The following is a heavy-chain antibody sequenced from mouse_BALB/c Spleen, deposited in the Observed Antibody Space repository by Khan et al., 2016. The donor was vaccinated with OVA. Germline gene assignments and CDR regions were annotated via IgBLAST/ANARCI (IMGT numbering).Heavy chain of an antibody. D-gene: IGHD4-1*01. CDR1: GYTFTDYV. V-gene: IGHV1-77*01. CDR3: TRAGWDVFAY. J-gene: IGHJ3*01. Sequence: XLQQSGPELVKPGASVKMSCKASGYTFTDYVMNWVKQRNGQGLEWIGQIYPGSDSTYYNEKFKGKATLTADRSSSTAYMQLSNLTSEDSAVYFCTRAGWDVFAYWGQGTLVTVSA. CDR2: IYPGSDST.